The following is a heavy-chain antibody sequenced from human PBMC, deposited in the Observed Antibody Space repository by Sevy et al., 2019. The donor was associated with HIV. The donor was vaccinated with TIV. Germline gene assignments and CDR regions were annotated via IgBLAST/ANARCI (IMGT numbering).Heavy chain of an antibody. Sequence: ASVKVSCKASGYTFTRYDINWVRQATGQGLEWMGWMNPNSGNTGYAQKFQGRVTMTSNTSISTAYMELSSLRSEDTAVYYCARESRLRYFDWLLKGDYYYYGMDVWGQGTTVTVSS. D-gene: IGHD3-9*01. CDR3: ARESRLRYFDWLLKGDYYYYGMDV. V-gene: IGHV1-8*01. J-gene: IGHJ6*02. CDR1: GYTFTRYD. CDR2: MNPNSGNT.